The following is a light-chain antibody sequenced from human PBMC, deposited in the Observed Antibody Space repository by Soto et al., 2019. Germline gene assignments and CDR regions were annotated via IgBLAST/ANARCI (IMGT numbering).Light chain of an antibody. CDR1: QSVSSSY. CDR2: GAS. V-gene: IGKV3-20*01. J-gene: IGKJ1*01. Sequence: EIVLTQSPGTLSLSPGEGATLSCRASQSVSSSYLAWYQQKPGQAPRLLIYGASRRATGIPDRFSGSGSGTDFTLTISRLEPEDVAVYYCQQCGTSSWTFGQGTKVEI. CDR3: QQCGTSSWT.